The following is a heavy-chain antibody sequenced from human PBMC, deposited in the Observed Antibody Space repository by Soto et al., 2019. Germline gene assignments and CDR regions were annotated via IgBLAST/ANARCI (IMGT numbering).Heavy chain of an antibody. Sequence: GGSLRLSCAASGFTFSSYDMHWVRQATGKGLEWVSAIGTAGDTYYPGSVKGRFTISRENAKNSWYLQMNSLRAGDTAVYYCARGRGWAMRFLEWPLDYWGQGTLVTVSS. J-gene: IGHJ4*02. D-gene: IGHD3-3*01. CDR1: GFTFSSYD. CDR2: IGTAGDT. V-gene: IGHV3-13*01. CDR3: ARGRGWAMRFLEWPLDY.